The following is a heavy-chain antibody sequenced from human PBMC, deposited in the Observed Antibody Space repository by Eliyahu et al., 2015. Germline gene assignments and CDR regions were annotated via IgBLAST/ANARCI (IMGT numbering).Heavy chain of an antibody. Sequence: QVQLQESGPGLVKPSGTLSLTCAVSGGSISPNWWSWVRQPPGKGLEWIGEIYHSGASNYNPSLKSRVAISVDKSKNQFSLKLSSVTAADTAVYYCARNLCSSTSCYWYFDLWGRGTLVTVSS. CDR3: ARNLCSSTSCYWYFDL. D-gene: IGHD2-2*01. V-gene: IGHV4-4*02. J-gene: IGHJ2*01. CDR2: IYHSGAS. CDR1: GGSISPNW.